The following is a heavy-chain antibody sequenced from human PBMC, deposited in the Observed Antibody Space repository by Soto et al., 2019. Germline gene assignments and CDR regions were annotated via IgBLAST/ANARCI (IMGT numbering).Heavy chain of an antibody. CDR1: GYILTSHY. CDR3: ARKYSSSSTSDS. J-gene: IGHJ4*02. D-gene: IGHD6-6*01. CDR2: INPTGGST. Sequence: ASVKVSCKASGYILTSHYMHWVRQAPGQGLEWVGAINPTGGSTSYAQKFQGRVTMTRDTSTSTVYMELSSLRSEDTAVYYCARKYSSSSTSDSWGQGTLVTVSS. V-gene: IGHV1-46*01.